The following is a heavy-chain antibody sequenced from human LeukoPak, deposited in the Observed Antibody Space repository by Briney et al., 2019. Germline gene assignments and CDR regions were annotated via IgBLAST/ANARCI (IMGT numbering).Heavy chain of an antibody. CDR1: GLAPTVVS. J-gene: IGHJ5*02. Sequence: TLRTLRPSCAASGLAPTVVSTSWVCQGPRKGLEWVANIQQNGIEKYSVEGRFTISRDNVNSLLYLRINSLRADDTAMYYCARDRDGKDLWGQGTLVTVSS. D-gene: IGHD1-1*01. V-gene: IGHV3-7*03. CDR3: ARDRDGKDL. CDR2: IQQNGIEK.